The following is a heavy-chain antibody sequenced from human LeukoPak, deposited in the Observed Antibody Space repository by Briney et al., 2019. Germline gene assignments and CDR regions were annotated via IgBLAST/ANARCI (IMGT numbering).Heavy chain of an antibody. CDR1: GFTFSNYW. V-gene: IGHV3-7*01. CDR3: LVAQGY. J-gene: IGHJ4*02. Sequence: PAGGSLRLSCAASGFTFSNYWMSWVRQAPGKGLEWVANIKQDGSEKYYVDSVKGRFTISRDNAKNSLYLQMNSLRAEDTAVYYCLVAQGYWGQGTLVTVSS. CDR2: IKQDGSEK. D-gene: IGHD5-12*01.